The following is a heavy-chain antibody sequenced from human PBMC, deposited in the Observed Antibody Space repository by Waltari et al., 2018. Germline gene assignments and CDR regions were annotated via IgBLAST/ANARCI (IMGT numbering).Heavy chain of an antibody. Sequence: QVQLQESGPGLVKPSQTLSLVCSVSGGSIDSGSSYWTWVRQPAGQGLEWIGRVYHGGSSYYNPPVKKRVTISLEKSQNQCSLDLTSVTAADTAVYFCARDSSGWYFFDDWGQGKLVTVSS. V-gene: IGHV4-61*02. CDR2: VYHGGSS. CDR3: ARDSSGWYFFDD. D-gene: IGHD6-13*01. J-gene: IGHJ4*02. CDR1: GGSIDSGSSY.